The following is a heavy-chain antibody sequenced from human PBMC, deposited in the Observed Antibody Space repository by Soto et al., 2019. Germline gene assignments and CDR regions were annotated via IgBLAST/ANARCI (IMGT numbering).Heavy chain of an antibody. CDR3: ARVTPGNNLYYFSGLDV. Sequence: ACCLGLACVASGVAVANYGIHGVRQAPGRGLQWVALISYEGSNTYYADSVRGRFTISRDNSKNTLYLQMNSLRPEDTGVYYCARVTPGNNLYYFSGLDVWGQGTSVTVSS. V-gene: IGHV3-30*19. J-gene: IGHJ6*02. D-gene: IGHD1-1*01. CDR1: GVAVANYG. CDR2: ISYEGSNT.